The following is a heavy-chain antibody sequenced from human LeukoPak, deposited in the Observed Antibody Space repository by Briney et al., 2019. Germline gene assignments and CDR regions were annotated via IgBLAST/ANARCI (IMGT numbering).Heavy chain of an antibody. CDR3: AEDRGWGRRTQNYFHYYYGMDV. V-gene: IGHV3-30*18. CDR2: ISYDESNK. Sequence: GGSLRLSCAASGFTFSNSGMHWVRQAPGKGLGWVATISYDESNKYYAASVKGRFTISRDNSRDTLYVQMNSLRAEDTAVYYCAEDRGWGRRTQNYFHYYYGMDVWGKGTTVTVSS. D-gene: IGHD1-26*01. CDR1: GFTFSNSG. J-gene: IGHJ6*04.